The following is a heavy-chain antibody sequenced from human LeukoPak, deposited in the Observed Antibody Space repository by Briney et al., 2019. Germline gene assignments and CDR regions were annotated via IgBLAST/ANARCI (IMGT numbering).Heavy chain of an antibody. J-gene: IGHJ4*02. CDR2: IYYSGSP. D-gene: IGHD2-15*01. V-gene: IGHV4-59*01. CDR1: GGSISSYY. CDR3: ARGRSKLTLGY. Sequence: SETLSLTCTVSGGSISSYYWSWIRQPPGKGLEWIGYIYYSGSPNYNPTLKGRVTISVDTSKSQFSLKLSSVTAADTAVYYCARGRSKLTLGYWGQGTLVTVSS.